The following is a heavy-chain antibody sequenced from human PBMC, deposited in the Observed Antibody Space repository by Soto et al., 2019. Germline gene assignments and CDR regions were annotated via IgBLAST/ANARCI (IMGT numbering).Heavy chain of an antibody. Sequence: SETLSLTCTVSGDSIATGVNHWDWIRHSPGGKLEWIGSVYYSASSYYNPSLKSRVTISVDTSKNQFSLKLSSVTAADTAVYYCARDRGGYERIDYWGQGTLVTVSS. CDR2: VYYSASS. CDR1: GDSIATGVNH. CDR3: ARDRGGYERIDY. V-gene: IGHV4-39*07. D-gene: IGHD5-12*01. J-gene: IGHJ4*02.